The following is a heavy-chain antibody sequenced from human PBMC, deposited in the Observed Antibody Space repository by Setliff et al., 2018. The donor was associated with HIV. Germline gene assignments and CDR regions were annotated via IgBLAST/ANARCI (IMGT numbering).Heavy chain of an antibody. CDR2: VSYSGRT. V-gene: IGHV4-39*01. D-gene: IGHD2-21*02. CDR3: VRHNPTVVTDGYDI. Sequence: SETLSLTCTVSGGSTTSSTYYWGWIRQPPGRGLEWIGSVSYSGRTYYNPSLKSRVTISIDTSKHQFSLNLSSVTAADTAVYYCVRHNPTVVTDGYDIWGQGTKVTVSS. CDR1: GGSTTSSTYY. J-gene: IGHJ3*02.